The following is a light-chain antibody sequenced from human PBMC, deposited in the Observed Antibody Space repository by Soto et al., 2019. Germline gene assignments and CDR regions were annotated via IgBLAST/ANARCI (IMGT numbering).Light chain of an antibody. CDR3: QQRSNWPPWT. Sequence: EIVLTQSPATLSLSPGERATLSCRASQSVSSYLAWYQQKPGQAPRLLIYDACNRATGIPARFSGSGSGTDFTLTISSLEPEDFAVYYCQQRSNWPPWTFDQGTKVEIK. V-gene: IGKV3-11*01. J-gene: IGKJ1*01. CDR1: QSVSSY. CDR2: DAC.